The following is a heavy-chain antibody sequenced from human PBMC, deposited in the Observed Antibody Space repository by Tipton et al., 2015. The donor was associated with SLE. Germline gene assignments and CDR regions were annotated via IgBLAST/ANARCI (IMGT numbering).Heavy chain of an antibody. CDR2: ISIDGGNQ. V-gene: IGHV3-30*04. CDR3: ARLTLSYDSSGYYYLTGYFEL. D-gene: IGHD3-22*01. J-gene: IGHJ2*01. Sequence: RSLRLSCAVSAFTFSDIVVHWVRQAPGKGLEWVAVISIDGGNQYYADSVKGRFTISRDNAKNSLYLQMNSLRAEDTAVYYCARLTLSYDSSGYYYLTGYFELWGLGTLVTVSS. CDR1: AFTFSDIV.